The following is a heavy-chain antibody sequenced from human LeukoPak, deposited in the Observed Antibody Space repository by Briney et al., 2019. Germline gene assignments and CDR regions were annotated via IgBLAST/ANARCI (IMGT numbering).Heavy chain of an antibody. CDR3: AKGRCSGASCFIDY. V-gene: IGHV3-23*01. CDR1: GFTFSSYA. D-gene: IGHD2-15*01. CDR2: ISGSGGST. J-gene: IGHJ4*02. Sequence: GGSLRLSCAASGFTFSSYAMSWVRQAPGKGLEWVSAISGSGGSTSYADSVKGRFTISRDNSKNTLYLQMNSLRAEDTAVYYCAKGRCSGASCFIDYWGQGTPVTVSS.